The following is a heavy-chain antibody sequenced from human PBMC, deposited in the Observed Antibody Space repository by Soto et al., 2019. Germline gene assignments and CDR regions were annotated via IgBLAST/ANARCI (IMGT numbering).Heavy chain of an antibody. Sequence: TGESLKISCKGSGYSFTSYWIGWVRQRRGKGREWMGIIYHGDSDTRYSPSFQGQVTISADKSISTAYLQWSSLKASDTAMYYCARHRGAPSYYYDSSGINRELAYYYGMDVWGQGTTVTVSS. CDR3: ARHRGAPSYYYDSSGINRELAYYYGMDV. D-gene: IGHD3-22*01. J-gene: IGHJ6*02. CDR2: IYHGDSDT. CDR1: GYSFTSYW. V-gene: IGHV5-51*01.